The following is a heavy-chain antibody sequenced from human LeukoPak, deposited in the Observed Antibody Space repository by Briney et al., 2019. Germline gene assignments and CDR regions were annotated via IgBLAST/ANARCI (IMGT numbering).Heavy chain of an antibody. CDR2: IYWNDDK. J-gene: IGHJ4*02. CDR1: GFSLSTSGVG. Sequence: SGPTLVNPTQTLTLTCTFSGFSLSTSGVGVGWIRQPPGKALEWLALIYWNDDKRYSPSLKSRLTITKDTSKNQVVLTMTNMDPVDTATYYCAHSSKPETQMYYDFWSGSKLYYFDYWGQGTLVTVSS. CDR3: AHSSKPETQMYYDFWSGSKLYYFDY. V-gene: IGHV2-5*01. D-gene: IGHD3-3*01.